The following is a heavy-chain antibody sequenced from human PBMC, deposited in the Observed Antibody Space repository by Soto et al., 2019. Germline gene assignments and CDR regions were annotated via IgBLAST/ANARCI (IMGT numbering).Heavy chain of an antibody. D-gene: IGHD4-17*01. CDR1: GYTFTRYG. CDR2: ISSNKGNT. CDR3: ARDEDYCHDLDH. V-gene: IGHV1-18*01. Sequence: QVQLVQSGAEVKKPGASVKVSCKASGYTFTRYGISWVRQAPGQGLEWMGWISSNKGNTNYAQKLQGRVTMTTDTSTNTAYMELRSLTSDDTAVYYCARDEDYCHDLDHWGQGTLVTVSS. J-gene: IGHJ4*02.